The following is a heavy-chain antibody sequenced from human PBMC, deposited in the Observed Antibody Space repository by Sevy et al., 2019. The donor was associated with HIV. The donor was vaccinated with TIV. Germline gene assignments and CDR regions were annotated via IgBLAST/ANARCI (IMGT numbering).Heavy chain of an antibody. J-gene: IGHJ4*02. CDR3: AKNTAAAGAGGFDY. V-gene: IGHV3-30*02. CDR1: RFIFNDYG. CDR2: IQYDGNDK. Sequence: GWSLRLSCAASRFIFNDYGMHWVRQAPGKGLEWVAFIQYDGNDKYYADSMRGRFTISRDNSKNMLFLQMNSLRSEDTAMYYCAKNTAAAGAGGFDYWGQGTLVTVSS. D-gene: IGHD6-13*01.